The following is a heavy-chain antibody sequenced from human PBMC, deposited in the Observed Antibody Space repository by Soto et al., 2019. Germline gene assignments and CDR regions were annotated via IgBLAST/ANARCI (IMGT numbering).Heavy chain of an antibody. V-gene: IGHV3-48*02. Sequence: GGSLRLSCEASGFPFSFYIMNWVRQAPGKGLEWIAYITPTSRAINYADYVRGRFTISRDGARVFLQMNSLGDEDTAVYYCARDGKGAAYTNGPYYFDSWGQGTRVTVSS. D-gene: IGHD2-8*01. J-gene: IGHJ4*02. CDR3: ARDGKGAAYTNGPYYFDS. CDR1: GFPFSFYI. CDR2: ITPTSRAI.